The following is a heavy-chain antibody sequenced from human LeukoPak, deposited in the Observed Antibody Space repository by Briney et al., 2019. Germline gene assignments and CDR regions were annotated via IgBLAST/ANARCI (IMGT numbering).Heavy chain of an antibody. D-gene: IGHD2-2*01. CDR2: ISAYNGNT. J-gene: IGHJ4*02. Sequence: ASVNVSCKASGYTFTSNGISWVRQAAGQGLEGMGWISAYNGNTNYAQKLQGRVTMTTDTSTSTAYMELRSLRSDDTAVYYCATGYCSSTSCYGPGIPFDYWGQGTLVTVSS. V-gene: IGHV1-18*01. CDR1: GYTFTSNG. CDR3: ATGYCSSTSCYGPGIPFDY.